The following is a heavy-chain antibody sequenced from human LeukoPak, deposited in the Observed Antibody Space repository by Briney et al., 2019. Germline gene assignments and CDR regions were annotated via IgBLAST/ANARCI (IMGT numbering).Heavy chain of an antibody. J-gene: IGHJ5*02. CDR3: ARTTMVRGVIIALEYNWFDP. CDR2: IYYSGST. D-gene: IGHD3-10*01. Sequence: PSETLSLTCTVPGGSISSYYWSWIRQPPGKGLEWIGYIYYSGSTNYNPSLKSRVTISVDTSKNQFSLKLSSVTAADTAVYYCARTTMVRGVIIALEYNWFDPWGQGTLVTVSS. V-gene: IGHV4-59*01. CDR1: GGSISSYY.